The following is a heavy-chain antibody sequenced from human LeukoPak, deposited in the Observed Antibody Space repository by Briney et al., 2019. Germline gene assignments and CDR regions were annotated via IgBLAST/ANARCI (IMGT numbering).Heavy chain of an antibody. D-gene: IGHD3-10*01. Sequence: GGSLRLSCAASGFMFSKSWMHWVRHVPGKGLVWVARIYNDGSTTNYADSVKGRFTISRDNAKNSLYLQMNSLRAEDTAVYYCARVREVRGVIITNPYFDYWGQGTLVTVSS. CDR1: GFMFSKSW. CDR3: ARVREVRGVIITNPYFDY. CDR2: IYNDGSTT. J-gene: IGHJ4*02. V-gene: IGHV3-74*01.